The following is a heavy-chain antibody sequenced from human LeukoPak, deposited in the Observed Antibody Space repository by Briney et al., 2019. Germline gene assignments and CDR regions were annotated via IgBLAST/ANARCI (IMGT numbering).Heavy chain of an antibody. CDR3: ARGFGSGSSIPFDY. D-gene: IGHD3-10*01. CDR1: GFTFSSYW. CDR2: INSDGSST. J-gene: IGHJ4*02. V-gene: IGHV3-74*01. Sequence: GGSLRLSCAASGFTFSSYWMHWVRQAPGKGLVWVSRINSDGSSTSYADTVKGRITISRDNAKNTLYLQMNSLRAEDTAVYYCARGFGSGSSIPFDYWGQGTLVTVSS.